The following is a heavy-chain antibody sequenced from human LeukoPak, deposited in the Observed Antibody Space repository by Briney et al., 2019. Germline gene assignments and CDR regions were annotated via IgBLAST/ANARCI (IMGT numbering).Heavy chain of an antibody. V-gene: IGHV3-7*04. CDR3: ARVGYFAGYN. Sequence: GGSLRLPCAASGFTFSSNWMSWVRQAPGKGLEWVANIKHDGSEKYYVDSVKGRFTISRDNAKKSLYLEMNSLRAEDTAVYYCARVGYFAGYNWGQGTLVTVSS. J-gene: IGHJ4*02. CDR2: IKHDGSEK. CDR1: GFTFSSNW. D-gene: IGHD3-9*01.